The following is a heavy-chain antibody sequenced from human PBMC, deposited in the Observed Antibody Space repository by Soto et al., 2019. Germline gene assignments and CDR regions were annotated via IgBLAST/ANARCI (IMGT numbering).Heavy chain of an antibody. J-gene: IGHJ4*02. D-gene: IGHD3-16*01. Sequence: HLVASGGGLVQPGGSLRLSCAASGFTFNDHYMDWVRQAPGKGLEWVARSKNRGQGFTIEYAASLKGRFTISRDDSANSLYLQRNSLETDDTAVYYCTVWIDGACYWGRGILVTVSS. CDR1: GFTFNDHY. CDR2: SKNRGQGFTI. V-gene: IGHV3-72*01. CDR3: TVWIDGACY.